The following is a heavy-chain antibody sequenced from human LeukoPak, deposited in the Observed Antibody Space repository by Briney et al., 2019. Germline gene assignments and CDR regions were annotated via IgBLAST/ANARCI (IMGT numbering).Heavy chain of an antibody. Sequence: ASVKVSCKASGYTFTGYYMHWVRQAPGQGLEWMGWINPNSGGTNYAQKFQGRVTMTRDTSISTAYMELSRLRSDDTAVYYCARVYYDRRLFDYWGQGTLVTVSS. V-gene: IGHV1-2*02. D-gene: IGHD3-22*01. CDR3: ARVYYDRRLFDY. J-gene: IGHJ4*02. CDR2: INPNSGGT. CDR1: GYTFTGYY.